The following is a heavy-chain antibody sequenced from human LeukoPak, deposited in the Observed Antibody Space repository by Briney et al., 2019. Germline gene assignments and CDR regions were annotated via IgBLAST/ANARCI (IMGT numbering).Heavy chain of an antibody. D-gene: IGHD3-10*01. Sequence: ASVKVSCKASGYTFTAYYMHWVRQALGQGLEWMGWINPNSGVTNYAQKFQGRVTMTRDTSISTVYMELSRLRSDDTAIYYCARGDGSGSYPHWGQGTQVTVSS. CDR1: GYTFTAYY. J-gene: IGHJ4*02. CDR3: ARGDGSGSYPH. V-gene: IGHV1-2*02. CDR2: INPNSGVT.